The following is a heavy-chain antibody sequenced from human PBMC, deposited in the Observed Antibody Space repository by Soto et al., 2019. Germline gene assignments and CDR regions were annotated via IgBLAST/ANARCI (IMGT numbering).Heavy chain of an antibody. V-gene: IGHV5-51*01. CDR3: AIQTQVSFYDYGDDYYYYMDV. J-gene: IGHJ6*03. CDR1: GYSFTSYW. D-gene: IGHD4-17*01. Sequence: PGESLKISCKGSGYSFTSYWIGWVRQMPGKGLEWMGIIYPGDSDTRYSPSFQGQVTISADKSISTAYLQWSSLKASDTAMYYCAIQTQVSFYDYGDDYYYYMDVWGKGTTVTVSS. CDR2: IYPGDSDT.